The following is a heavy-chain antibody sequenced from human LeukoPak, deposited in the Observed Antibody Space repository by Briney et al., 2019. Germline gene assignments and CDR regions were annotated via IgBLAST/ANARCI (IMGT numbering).Heavy chain of an antibody. Sequence: GGSLRLSCTTSGFTVTNYWMHWVRQAPGRGLVWVSRINSDGSNTNYAGSVKGRFTISRDNARNTLYLQMNSLRAEDTAVYYCAGGLSDYYYTVGYWGQGTLVTVSS. V-gene: IGHV3-74*01. D-gene: IGHD3-22*01. CDR1: GFTVTNYW. CDR3: AGGLSDYYYTVGY. CDR2: INSDGSNT. J-gene: IGHJ4*02.